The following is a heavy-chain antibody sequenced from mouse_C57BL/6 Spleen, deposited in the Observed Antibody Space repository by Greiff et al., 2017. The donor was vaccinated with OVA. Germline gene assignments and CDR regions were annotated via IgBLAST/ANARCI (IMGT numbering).Heavy chain of an antibody. CDR1: GFTFSSYA. CDR3: TRVGSGYFDY. J-gene: IGHJ2*01. D-gene: IGHD1-3*01. V-gene: IGHV5-9-1*02. Sequence: EVKLMESGAGLVKPGGSLKLSCAASGFTFSSYAMSWVRQTPEKRLEWVAYISSGGDYIYYADTVKGRFTISRDNARNTLYLQMSSLKSEDTAMYYCTRVGSGYFDYWGQGTTLTVSS. CDR2: ISSGGDYI.